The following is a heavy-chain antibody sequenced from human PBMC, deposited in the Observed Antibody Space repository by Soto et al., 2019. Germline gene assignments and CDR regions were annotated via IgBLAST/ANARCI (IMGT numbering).Heavy chain of an antibody. CDR3: ARGWASFDY. CDR1: GFTFSSYW. J-gene: IGHJ4*02. V-gene: IGHV3-7*05. Sequence: GGSLRLSCAASGFTFSSYWMSWVRQAPGEGLEWVANIKQDGSGKYYVDSVKGRFTISRDNAENSLYLQMNSLRAEDTAVYYCARGWASFDYWGQGTLVTVSS. CDR2: IKQDGSGK.